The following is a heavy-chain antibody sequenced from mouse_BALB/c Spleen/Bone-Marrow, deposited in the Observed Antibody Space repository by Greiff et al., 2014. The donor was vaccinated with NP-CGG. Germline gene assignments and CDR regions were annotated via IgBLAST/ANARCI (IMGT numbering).Heavy chain of an antibody. CDR3: ARGDGYAMDY. CDR2: IDPENGNT. Sequence: EVKLEESGAEIVRPGALVKLSCKASGFNIKDYYMQWVKQRPEQGLEWIGWIDPENGNTIYDPKFQGKASITADTSSNTAYLQPSSLTSEDTAVYYCARGDGYAMDYWGQGTSVTVSS. V-gene: IGHV14-1*02. J-gene: IGHJ4*01. CDR1: GFNIKDYY.